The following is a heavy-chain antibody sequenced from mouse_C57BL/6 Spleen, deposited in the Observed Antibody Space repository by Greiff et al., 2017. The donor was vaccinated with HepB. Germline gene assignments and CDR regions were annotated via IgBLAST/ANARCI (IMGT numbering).Heavy chain of an antibody. CDR3: AIPDYEAFMDY. Sequence: QVQLKQPGAELVKPGASVKVSCKASGYTFTSYWMHWVKQRPGQGLEWIGRIHPSDSDTNYNQKFKGKATLTVDKSSSTAYMQLSSLTSEDSAVYYCAIPDYEAFMDYWGQGTSVTVSS. J-gene: IGHJ4*01. D-gene: IGHD2-4*01. V-gene: IGHV1-74*01. CDR1: GYTFTSYW. CDR2: IHPSDSDT.